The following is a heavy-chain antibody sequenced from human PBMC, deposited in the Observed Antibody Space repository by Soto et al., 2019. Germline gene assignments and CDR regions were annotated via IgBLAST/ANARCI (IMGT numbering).Heavy chain of an antibody. CDR2: ISSSSSYI. CDR1: GFTFCSCS. CDR3: ARVGGGYQLLHAFDI. D-gene: IGHD2-2*01. Sequence: PGVSLRLSCSASGFTFCSCSMNWVRQAPGKGLEWVSSISSSSSYIYYADSVKGRFTISRDNAKNSLYLQMNSLRAEDTAVYYCARVGGGYQLLHAFDIWGNGTMVTVSS. J-gene: IGHJ3*02. V-gene: IGHV3-21*01.